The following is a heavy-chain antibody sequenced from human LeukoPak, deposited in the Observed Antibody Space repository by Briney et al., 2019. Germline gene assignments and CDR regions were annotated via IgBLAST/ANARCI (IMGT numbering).Heavy chain of an antibody. V-gene: IGHV4-59*06. J-gene: IGHJ3*02. D-gene: IGHD2-15*01. Sequence: SETLSLTCTISGGSISSYYWSWIRQHPGKGLEWIGYIYYSGSTYYNPSLKSRVTISVDTSKNQFSLKLSSVTAADAAVYYCARGYCSGGSCLSTIWGQGTMVTVSS. CDR1: GGSISSYY. CDR3: ARGYCSGGSCLSTI. CDR2: IYYSGST.